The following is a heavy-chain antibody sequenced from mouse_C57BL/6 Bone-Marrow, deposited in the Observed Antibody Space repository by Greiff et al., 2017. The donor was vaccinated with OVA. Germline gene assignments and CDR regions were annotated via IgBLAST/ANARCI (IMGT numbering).Heavy chain of an antibody. V-gene: IGHV5-12*01. CDR1: GFTFSDYY. D-gene: IGHD1-1*01. CDR2: ISNGGGST. CDR3: ASTVVATDAMDY. Sequence: EVQVVESGGGLVQPGGSLKLSCAASGFTFSDYYMYWVRQTPEKRLEWVAYISNGGGSTYYPDTVKGRFTISRDNAKNTLYLQMSRLKSEDTAMYYCASTVVATDAMDYWGQGTSVTVSS. J-gene: IGHJ4*01.